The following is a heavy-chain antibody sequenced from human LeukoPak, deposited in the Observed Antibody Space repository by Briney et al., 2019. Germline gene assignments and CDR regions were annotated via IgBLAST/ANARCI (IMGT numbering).Heavy chain of an antibody. D-gene: IGHD3-10*01. CDR2: MNPNSGNT. CDR1: GYTFTSYD. CDR3: AREAAYTYYYGLGSYYIPTYYFDY. V-gene: IGHV1-8*02. J-gene: IGHJ4*02. Sequence: GASVKVSCKPSGYTFTSYDINWVRQATGQGLEGMGWMNPNSGNTGYEQKFQGRVTMTRDMSTSTVYMELSSLRSEDTAVYYCAREAAYTYYYGLGSYYIPTYYFDYWGQGTLVTVSS.